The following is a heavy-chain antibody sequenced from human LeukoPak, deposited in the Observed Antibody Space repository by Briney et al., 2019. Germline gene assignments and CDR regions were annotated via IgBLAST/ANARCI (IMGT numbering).Heavy chain of an antibody. Sequence: TVKPSCKASRGTFSSYAIIWVRQAPGHGLEWMGGFIPILCIANYAQTFQRRVTITADKSTHTAYLALSSLRSQDTAVYYCAKDCRGGYPVFDYWRQGPLVTVSS. D-gene: IGHD2-15*01. V-gene: IGHV1-69*04. CDR2: FIPILCIA. J-gene: IGHJ4*02. CDR1: RGTFSSYA. CDR3: AKDCRGGYPVFDY.